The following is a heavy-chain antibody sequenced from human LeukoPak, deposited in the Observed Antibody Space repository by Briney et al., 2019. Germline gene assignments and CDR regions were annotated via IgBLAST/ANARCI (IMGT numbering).Heavy chain of an antibody. Sequence: GASVKVSCKASGYTLTSYYINWVRQAPGQGLEWMGITNPSGGSTSYAQKFQDRVAMTRDTSTSTVYMELSSLRSEDTAVYYCARDGVTDGMDVWGQGTTVTVSS. CDR1: GYTLTSYY. V-gene: IGHV1-46*01. CDR3: ARDGVTDGMDV. J-gene: IGHJ6*02. D-gene: IGHD5-18*01. CDR2: TNPSGGST.